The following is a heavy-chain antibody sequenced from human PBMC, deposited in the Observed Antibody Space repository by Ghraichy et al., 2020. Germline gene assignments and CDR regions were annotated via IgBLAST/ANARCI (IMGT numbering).Heavy chain of an antibody. D-gene: IGHD6-19*01. CDR3: ARVLVVPLDSGWYKNGAFDI. V-gene: IGHV4-59*01. J-gene: IGHJ3*02. Sequence: GYIYYSGSTNYNPSLKSRVTISVDTSKNQFSLKLSSVTAADTAVYYCARVLVVPLDSGWYKNGAFDIWGQGTFV. CDR2: IYYSGST.